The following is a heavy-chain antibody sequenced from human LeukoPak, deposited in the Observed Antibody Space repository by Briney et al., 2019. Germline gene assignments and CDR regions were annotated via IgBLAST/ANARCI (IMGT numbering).Heavy chain of an antibody. CDR1: GFTFSSYA. Sequence: GGSLRLSCSASGFTFSSYAMHWVRQAPGKGLEYVSAISSNGGSTYYTDSVKGRFTISRDNSKNTLYLQMSSLRAEDTAAYYCVKNIVVVVAAPVGAFDIWGQGTLVTVSS. CDR2: ISSNGGST. CDR3: VKNIVVVVAAPVGAFDI. J-gene: IGHJ4*02. V-gene: IGHV3-64D*09. D-gene: IGHD2-15*01.